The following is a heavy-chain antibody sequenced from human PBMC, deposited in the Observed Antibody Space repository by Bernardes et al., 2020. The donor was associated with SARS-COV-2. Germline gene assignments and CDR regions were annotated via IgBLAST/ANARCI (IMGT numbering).Heavy chain of an antibody. CDR3: ARHALMAPYYYYYGMDV. D-gene: IGHD2-8*01. J-gene: IGHJ6*02. CDR1: GGSISSYY. Sequence: SETLFLTCTVSGGSISSYYWSWIRQPPGKGLEWIGYIYYSGSTNYNPSLKSRVTISVDTSKNQFSLKLSSVTAADTAVYYCARHALMAPYYYYYGMDVWGQGTTVTVSS. CDR2: IYYSGST. V-gene: IGHV4-59*01.